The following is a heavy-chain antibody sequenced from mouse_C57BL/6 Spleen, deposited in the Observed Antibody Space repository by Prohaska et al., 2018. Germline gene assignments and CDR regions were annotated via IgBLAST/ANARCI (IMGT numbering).Heavy chain of an antibody. CDR1: GISITTGNYR. D-gene: IGHD2-10*02. CDR2: IYYSGTI. J-gene: IGHJ4*01. CDR3: ARDRGYGNGYYAMDY. Sequence: DVQLQESGPGLVKPSQTVFLTCTVTGISITTGNYRWSWIRQFPGNKLEWIGYIYYSGTITYNPSLTSRTTITRDTPKNQFFLEMNSLTAEDTATYYCARDRGYGNGYYAMDYWGQGTSVTVSS. V-gene: IGHV3-5*01.